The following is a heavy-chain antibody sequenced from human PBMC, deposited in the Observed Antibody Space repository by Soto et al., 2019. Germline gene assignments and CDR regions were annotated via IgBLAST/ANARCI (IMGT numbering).Heavy chain of an antibody. J-gene: IGHJ5*02. Sequence: QVQLQQSGPGLVRPSETLSLSCSVSGASVSSYYWSWVRQPPGKGLEWIGYIYYIGAYNYNPSLKSRVTISVDTSKNQFSLKLTSVTAADTAVYYCARTSETRDGLDPWGQGTLVTVSS. CDR1: GASVSSYY. V-gene: IGHV4-59*02. CDR2: IYYIGAY. CDR3: ARTSETRDGLDP. D-gene: IGHD1-7*01.